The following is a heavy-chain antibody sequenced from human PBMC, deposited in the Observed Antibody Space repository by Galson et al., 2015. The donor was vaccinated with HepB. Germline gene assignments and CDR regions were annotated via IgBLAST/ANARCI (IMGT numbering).Heavy chain of an antibody. D-gene: IGHD6-19*01. V-gene: IGHV2-70*11. CDR3: ARIRLALEGYYYMDV. Sequence: PALVKPTQTLTLTCTFFGFSLSTSGMCVSWIRQPPGKALEWLARIDWDDDKYYSTSLKTRLTISKDTSKNQVVLTMTNMDPVDTATYYCARIRLALEGYYYMDVWGKGTTVTVSS. CDR2: IDWDDDK. J-gene: IGHJ6*03. CDR1: GFSLSTSGMC.